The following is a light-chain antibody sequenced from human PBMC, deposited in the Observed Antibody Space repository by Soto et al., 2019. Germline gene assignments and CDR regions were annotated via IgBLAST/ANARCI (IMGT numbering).Light chain of an antibody. J-gene: IGKJ4*01. CDR1: QSVSSN. V-gene: IGKV3-15*01. CDR2: RAS. Sequence: EIVLTQSPATLSLSPGERATLSCGASQSVSSNLAWYQHKLGQAPRLFIFRASSRATGIPARFSGSGSGTEFNMTISSLQSEDFAVYYCQQYNNWPRATFGGGTKVDI. CDR3: QQYNNWPRAT.